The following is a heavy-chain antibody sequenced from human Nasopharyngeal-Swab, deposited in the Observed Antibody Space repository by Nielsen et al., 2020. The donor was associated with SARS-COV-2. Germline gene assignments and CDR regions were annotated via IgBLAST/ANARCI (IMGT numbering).Heavy chain of an antibody. CDR2: ISWNSVSI. CDR1: GFTFDDYA. D-gene: IGHD5-12*01. V-gene: IGHV3-9*01. CDR3: ASGVATIVY. Sequence: SLKISCAASGFTFDDYAMHWVRQAPGKGLEWVSGISWNSVSIGYADSVKGRFTISRDNAKNSLYLQMNSLRAEDTAVYYCASGVATIVYWGQGTLVTVSS. J-gene: IGHJ4*02.